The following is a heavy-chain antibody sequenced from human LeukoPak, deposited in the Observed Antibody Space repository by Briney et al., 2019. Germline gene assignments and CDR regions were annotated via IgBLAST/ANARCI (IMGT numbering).Heavy chain of an antibody. V-gene: IGHV3-30-3*01. D-gene: IGHD1-1*01. CDR1: GFTFSSYA. CDR2: ISYDGSNK. CDR3: ASQTGN. Sequence: PSGGSLRLSCAASGFTFSSYAMHWVRQAPGKGLEWVAVISYDGSNKYYADSVKGRFTISRDNSKNTLYLQMNSLRAEDTAVYYCASQTGNWGQGTLVTVSS. J-gene: IGHJ4*02.